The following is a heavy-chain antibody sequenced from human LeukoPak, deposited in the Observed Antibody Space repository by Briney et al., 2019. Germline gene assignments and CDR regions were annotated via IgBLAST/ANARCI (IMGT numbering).Heavy chain of an antibody. V-gene: IGHV3-33*06. CDR3: AKDRRGGLRRGSAFDF. D-gene: IGHD6-19*01. Sequence: GGSLRLSCGASGFTFSGYGMHWVRQAACKGLEWVAVIGYDGNNKYYPDSVKGRLTISRDNSKNTLCTQMHSRRAEDTAMYYWAKDRRGGLRRGSAFDFWGLGTLVTVSS. CDR1: GFTFSGYG. CDR2: IGYDGNNK. J-gene: IGHJ4*02.